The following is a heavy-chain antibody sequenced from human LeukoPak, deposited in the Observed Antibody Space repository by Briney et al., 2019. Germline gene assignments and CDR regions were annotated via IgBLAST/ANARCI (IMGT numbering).Heavy chain of an antibody. J-gene: IGHJ4*02. D-gene: IGHD2-15*01. CDR1: GFTCSNAW. CDR3: TTDWSRYCSGGSCYARGDY. CDR2: IKSKTDGGTT. V-gene: IGHV3-15*01. Sequence: MAAGSLRRSCSASGFTCSNAWMSWVRQAPGNGLEWVGRIKSKTDGGTTDYDAHVKGRFTISSDDSKNTLYLQMNSLKSEETAVYYCTTDWSRYCSGGSCYARGDYWGQGTLVTVSS.